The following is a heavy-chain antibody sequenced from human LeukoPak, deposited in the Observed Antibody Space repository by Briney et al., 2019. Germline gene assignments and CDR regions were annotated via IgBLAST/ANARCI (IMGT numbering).Heavy chain of an antibody. D-gene: IGHD3-16*01. J-gene: IGHJ3*02. CDR1: DSSVIKSY. CDR3: ARDPGGNQNGFDI. Sequence: GGPLRLSCAASDSSVIKSYMSWVRQPPGKGLEWVSVIHSGGSTFYADSVKDRFIISRDSSKNTLYLQMNSLTTEDTAVYYCARDPGGNQNGFDIWGQGTMVTVSS. V-gene: IGHV3-66*01. CDR2: IHSGGST.